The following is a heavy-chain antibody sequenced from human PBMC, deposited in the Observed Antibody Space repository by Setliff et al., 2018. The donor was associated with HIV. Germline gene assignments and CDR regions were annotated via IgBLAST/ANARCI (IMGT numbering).Heavy chain of an antibody. CDR2: ISSSSSYI. CDR1: GFTFSNYV. V-gene: IGHV3-21*01. CDR3: ARDSRSFTMIVENQRGMDV. D-gene: IGHD3-22*01. J-gene: IGHJ6*04. Sequence: PGGSLRLSCAGSGFTFSNYVMNWVRLAPGKGLEWVSCISSSSSYIYYGDPVKGRFTISRDNAKNSLYLQMNSLRAEDSAVYYCARDSRSFTMIVENQRGMDVWGKGTTVTVSS.